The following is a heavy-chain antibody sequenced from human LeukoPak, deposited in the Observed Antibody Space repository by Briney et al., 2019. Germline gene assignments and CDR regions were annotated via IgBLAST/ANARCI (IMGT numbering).Heavy chain of an antibody. CDR1: GGSISSGGYY. V-gene: IGHV4-31*03. D-gene: IGHD5/OR15-5a*01. J-gene: IGHJ4*02. CDR3: ARGSLRLFDY. CDR2: IYYSGST. Sequence: PSQTLSLTCTVSGGSISSGGYYWSWIRQHPGKGLEWIGYIYYSGSTYYNPSLESRVTISKDTSKNQFSLKLTSVTAADTAVYYCARGSLRLFDYWGQGTLVTVSS.